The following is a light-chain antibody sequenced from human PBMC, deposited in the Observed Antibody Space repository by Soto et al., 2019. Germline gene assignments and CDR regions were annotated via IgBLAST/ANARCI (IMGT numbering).Light chain of an antibody. CDR1: SSNIGSNT. V-gene: IGLV1-44*01. J-gene: IGLJ2*01. CDR2: SNN. CDR3: AAWDDSLKGV. Sequence: QSVLTQPPSASGTPGQRVTISCSGSSSNIGSNTVNWYQQLPGTAPKLLIYSNNQRPSRVPDRFSGSKSGTSASLAISGLQSEDEADYYCAAWDDSLKGVFGGGTKLTVL.